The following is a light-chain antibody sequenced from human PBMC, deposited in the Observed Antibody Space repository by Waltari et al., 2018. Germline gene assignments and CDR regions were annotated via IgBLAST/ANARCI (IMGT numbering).Light chain of an antibody. J-gene: IGKJ5*01. V-gene: IGKV2-30*01. CDR1: QSLVSSDGNTH. Sequence: DVVMTQSPLSLPVTLGQPASISCRSSQSLVSSDGNTHLNWFQQRPGQSPRRLIYKVSNRDSGVPDRFSGSGSGTDFTLKISRVEAEDVGVYYCMQGTHWPPITFGQGTRLEIK. CDR2: KVS. CDR3: MQGTHWPPIT.